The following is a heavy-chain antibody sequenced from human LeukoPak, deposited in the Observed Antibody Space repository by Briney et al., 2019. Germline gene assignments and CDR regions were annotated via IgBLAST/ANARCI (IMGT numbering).Heavy chain of an antibody. CDR3: ARGGADYDFDY. CDR1: GYSITNYA. D-gene: IGHD4-17*01. Sequence: ASVKVSCKASGYSITNYAILWVRQAPGQGLEWMGWINPNSGGTNSAQKFQGRVTMTRDTSISTAYMELNRLRSDDTAVYYCARGGADYDFDYWGQGTLVTVSS. CDR2: INPNSGGT. V-gene: IGHV1-2*02. J-gene: IGHJ4*02.